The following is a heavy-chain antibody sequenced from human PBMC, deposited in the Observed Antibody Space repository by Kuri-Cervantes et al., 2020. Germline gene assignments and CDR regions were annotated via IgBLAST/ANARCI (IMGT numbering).Heavy chain of an antibody. CDR2: INPSGGST. D-gene: IGHD3-22*01. CDR3: ARDSYYYDSSGYLDY. J-gene: IGHJ4*02. Sequence: ASVKVSCKASGYTFTSYDINWVRQATGQGLEWMGIINPSGGSTSYAQKFQGRVTMTRDTSTSTVYTELSSLRSEDTAVYYCARDSYYYDSSGYLDYWGQGTLVTVSS. CDR1: GYTFTSYD. V-gene: IGHV1-46*01.